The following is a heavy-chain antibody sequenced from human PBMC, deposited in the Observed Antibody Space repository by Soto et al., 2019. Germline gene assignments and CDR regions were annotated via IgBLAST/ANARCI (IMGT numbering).Heavy chain of an antibody. D-gene: IGHD1-1*01. Sequence: PGESLKISCKGSGYSFSNSWIGWVRQMPGKGLEWMGIIYPGDSVTRYSPSFQGQVTISADKSISTAYLQWSSLKASDTAMYYCARHGTSLSIRPPTNFYQYYGIDVCGQGTTVAASS. CDR1: GYSFSNSW. CDR3: ARHGTSLSIRPPTNFYQYYGIDV. J-gene: IGHJ6*02. V-gene: IGHV5-51*01. CDR2: IYPGDSVT.